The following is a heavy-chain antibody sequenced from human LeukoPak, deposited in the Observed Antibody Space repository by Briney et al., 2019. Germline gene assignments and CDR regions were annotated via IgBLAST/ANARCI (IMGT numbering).Heavy chain of an antibody. J-gene: IGHJ4*02. Sequence: SGGSLRLSCSAPGFTFSSSAMTWVRQAPGRGLEWVSGISGSAGSTYYADSVQGRFTISRDNSRNTLYLQMNSLRAEDTAVYYCAKPTRYHDYLFDYWGQGTLVTVSS. D-gene: IGHD4-17*01. CDR1: GFTFSSSA. CDR2: ISGSAGST. CDR3: AKPTRYHDYLFDY. V-gene: IGHV3-23*01.